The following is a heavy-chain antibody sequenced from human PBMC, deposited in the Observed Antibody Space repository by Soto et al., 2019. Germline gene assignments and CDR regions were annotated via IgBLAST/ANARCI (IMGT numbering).Heavy chain of an antibody. CDR1: GFIFSEST. J-gene: IGHJ4*01. Sequence: GGSLRLSCSASGFIFSESTIYWVRQVPGKGLEAISAVSTSGRSTYYADSVKDRFAISRDNAKNSLYLQMDSLRAEDTAVYYCARDSGYGSGASVNHYLDYWGHGTLVTVSS. CDR2: VSTSGRST. V-gene: IGHV3-64*04. CDR3: ARDSGYGSGASVNHYLDY. D-gene: IGHD3-10*01.